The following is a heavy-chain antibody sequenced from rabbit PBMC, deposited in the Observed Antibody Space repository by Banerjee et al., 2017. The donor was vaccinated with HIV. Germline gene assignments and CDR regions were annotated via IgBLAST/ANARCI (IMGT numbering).Heavy chain of an antibody. V-gene: IGHV1S7*01. J-gene: IGHJ4*01. D-gene: IGHD1-1*01. CDR3: ARWGSGWSLNL. CDR1: GFDFSSYY. CDR2: IDPVFGST. Sequence: QLKESGGGLVQPGGSLKLSCKASGFDFSSYYMSWVRQAPGKGLEWIGYIDPVFGSTYYASWVNGRFPISSHNAQNTLYLQLNSLTAADTATYFCARWGSGWSLNLWGPGTLVTAS.